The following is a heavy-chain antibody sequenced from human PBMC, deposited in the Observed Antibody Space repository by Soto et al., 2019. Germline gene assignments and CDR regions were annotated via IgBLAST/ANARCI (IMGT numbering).Heavy chain of an antibody. Sequence: SLRLSCASSVFTFDDYAMHCVRQSPGKCLEWVSGISWNSGSMGYADSVKGRFTISRDNAKNSLYLQMNSLRAEDTALYYCAKDLYSNYDYYGMEVWGQGTTVNVSS. V-gene: IGHV3-9*01. CDR2: ISWNSGSM. D-gene: IGHD4-4*01. CDR3: AKDLYSNYDYYGMEV. J-gene: IGHJ6*01. CDR1: VFTFDDYA.